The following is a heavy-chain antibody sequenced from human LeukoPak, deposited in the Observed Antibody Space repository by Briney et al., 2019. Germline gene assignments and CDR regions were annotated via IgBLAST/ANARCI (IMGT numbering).Heavy chain of an antibody. CDR3: ARLASDSSGYNENYWFDP. CDR2: IYYSEST. Sequence: PSETLSLTCTVSGGSISSYYWSWIRQPPGKGLEWIGYIYYSESTNYNPSLESRVTISVDTSKNQFSLKLSSVTAADTAVYYCARLASDSSGYNENYWFDPWGQGTLVTVSS. V-gene: IGHV4-59*08. J-gene: IGHJ5*02. D-gene: IGHD3-22*01. CDR1: GGSISSYY.